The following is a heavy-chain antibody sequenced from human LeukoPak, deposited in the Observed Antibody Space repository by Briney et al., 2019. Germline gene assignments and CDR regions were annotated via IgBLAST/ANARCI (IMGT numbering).Heavy chain of an antibody. CDR3: AKGGYSSSSESTSDYFDY. J-gene: IGHJ4*02. V-gene: IGHV3-30*18. CDR1: GFTFSSYG. CDR2: ISYDGSNK. Sequence: PGGSLRLSCAASGFTFSSYGMHWVRQAPGKGLEWVAVISYDGSNKYYADSVKGRFTISRDNSKNTLYLQINSLRAEDTAVYYCAKGGYSSSSESTSDYFDYWGQGTLVTVSS. D-gene: IGHD6-6*01.